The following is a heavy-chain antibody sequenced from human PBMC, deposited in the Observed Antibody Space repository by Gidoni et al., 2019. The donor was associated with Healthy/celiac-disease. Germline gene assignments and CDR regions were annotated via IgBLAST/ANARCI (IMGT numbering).Heavy chain of an antibody. V-gene: IGHV3-15*01. CDR2: RKTDGGTT. J-gene: IGHJ4*02. CDR1: GFTFSNAW. Sequence: EVQLVESGGGLLKPGGSLRLSCAASGFTFSNAWMKRKTDGGTTDYAAPVKGRFTISRDDSKNTLYLQMNSLKTEDTAVYYCTTGMRVYAIDPFDYWGQGTLVTVSS. CDR3: TTGMRVYAIDPFDY. D-gene: IGHD2-8*01.